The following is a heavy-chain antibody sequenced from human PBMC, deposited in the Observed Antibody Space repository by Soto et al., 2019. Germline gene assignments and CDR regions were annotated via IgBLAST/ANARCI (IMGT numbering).Heavy chain of an antibody. J-gene: IGHJ4*02. CDR3: ANYPTTVTSDY. V-gene: IGHV4-34*01. D-gene: IGHD4-17*01. CDR1: GGSFSGYY. Sequence: PSETLSLTCAIYGGSFSGYYWSWIRQPPGKGLEWIGEINHSGSTNYNPSLKSRVTISVDTSKNQFSLKLSSVTAADTAVYYCANYPTTVTSDYWGQGTLVTVSS. CDR2: INHSGST.